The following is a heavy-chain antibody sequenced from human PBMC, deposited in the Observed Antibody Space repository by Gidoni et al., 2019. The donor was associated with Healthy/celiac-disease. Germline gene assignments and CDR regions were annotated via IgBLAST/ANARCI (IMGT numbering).Heavy chain of an antibody. CDR3: AREYSTVYYYYYYGMDV. J-gene: IGHJ6*02. CDR2: ISSSSSTI. Sequence: EVQLVESGGGLVQPGGSLRLSCAASGFTFRCDSMNWVRQAPGKGLEWVSYISSSSSTIYYADSVKGRFTISRDNAKNSLYLQMNSLRDEDTAVYYCAREYSTVYYYYYYGMDVWGQGTTVTVSS. D-gene: IGHD6-13*01. V-gene: IGHV3-48*02. CDR1: GFTFRCDS.